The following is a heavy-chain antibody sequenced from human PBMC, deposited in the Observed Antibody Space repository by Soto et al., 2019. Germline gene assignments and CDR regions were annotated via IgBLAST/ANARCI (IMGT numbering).Heavy chain of an antibody. D-gene: IGHD3-22*01. V-gene: IGHV3-21*01. J-gene: IGHJ3*01. CDR2: ISGDSNYI. CDR1: GFSFIGYN. CDR3: ARVVYFDRSAYGL. Sequence: WGSLRLSCAASGFSFIGYNMNCVRHSPVKGLEWVSSISGDSNYIYYADSVQGRFTISRDNAKNSVYLQMNSLRAEDTAVYYCARVVYFDRSAYGLWGQGTMVTVSS.